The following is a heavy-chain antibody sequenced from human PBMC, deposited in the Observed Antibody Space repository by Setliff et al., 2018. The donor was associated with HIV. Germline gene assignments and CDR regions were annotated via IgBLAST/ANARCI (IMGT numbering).Heavy chain of an antibody. CDR3: ARGYHLLNPDY. CDR2: INHSGST. V-gene: IGHV4-34*01. Sequence: SSETLSLTCAVYGGSFSGYCWSWIRQPPGKGLEWIGEINHSGSTNYNMSLSSRVTISLDASRNQFSLKLGCVTAADTAVYYCARGYHLLNPDYWGQGTLVTVSS. D-gene: IGHD2-2*02. CDR1: GGSFSGYC. J-gene: IGHJ4*02.